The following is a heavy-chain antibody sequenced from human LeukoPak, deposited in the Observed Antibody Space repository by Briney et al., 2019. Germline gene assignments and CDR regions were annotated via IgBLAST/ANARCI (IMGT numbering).Heavy chain of an antibody. D-gene: IGHD5-18*01. Sequence: PGGSLRLSCAASGFTFNGFTVSWVRQAPGKGLEWVSAILSTGSRTYYADSVKGRFTISRDNSGNTLYLQMNSLRAEDTAIYYCAKDFEMDGMWDTDYWGQGIQVTVSS. CDR2: ILSTGSRT. J-gene: IGHJ4*02. CDR1: GFTFNGFT. CDR3: AKDFEMDGMWDTDY. V-gene: IGHV3-23*05.